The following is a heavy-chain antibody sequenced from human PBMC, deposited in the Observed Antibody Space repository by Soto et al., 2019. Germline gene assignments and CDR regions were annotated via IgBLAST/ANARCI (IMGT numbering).Heavy chain of an antibody. J-gene: IGHJ4*02. CDR3: ARYRFSDTWSKFDY. CDR1: GVSISSDAYY. CDR2: ISNGGST. Sequence: SETLSLTCAVSGVSISSDAYYWIWIRQRPGKGLVWIGFISNGGSTYYNPSLKSRVTISVDTSKNQFSLKLTSVSAADTAVYYCARYRFSDTWSKFDYWGRGTLVTVSS. D-gene: IGHD3-16*02. V-gene: IGHV4-31*11.